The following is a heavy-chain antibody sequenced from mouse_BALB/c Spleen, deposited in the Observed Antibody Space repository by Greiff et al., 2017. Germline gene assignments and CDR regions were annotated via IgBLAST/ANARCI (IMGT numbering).Heavy chain of an antibody. CDR1: GYSITSGYS. Sequence: EVKLVESGPDLVKPSQSLSLTCTVTGYSITSGYSWHWTRQFPGNKLEWMGYIHYSGSTNYNPSLKSRISITRDTSKNQFFLQLNSVTTEDTATYYCARLIYDGHFFAYWGQGTLVTVSA. V-gene: IGHV3-1*02. J-gene: IGHJ3*01. CDR3: ARLIYDGHFFAY. D-gene: IGHD2-3*01. CDR2: IHYSGST.